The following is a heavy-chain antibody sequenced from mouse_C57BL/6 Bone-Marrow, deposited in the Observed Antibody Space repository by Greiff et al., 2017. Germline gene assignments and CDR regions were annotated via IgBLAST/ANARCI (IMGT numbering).Heavy chain of an antibody. D-gene: IGHD2-3*01. CDR3: ARWLLQFAY. Sequence: VQLQQPGAELVKPGASVKLSCKASGYTFTSYWLHWVKQRPGQGLVWIGMIHPNSGSTNYNEKFKSKATLTVDKSSSTAYMQLISLTSEDSAVYYCARWLLQFAYWGQGTLVTVSA. CDR2: IHPNSGST. V-gene: IGHV1-64*01. CDR1: GYTFTSYW. J-gene: IGHJ3*01.